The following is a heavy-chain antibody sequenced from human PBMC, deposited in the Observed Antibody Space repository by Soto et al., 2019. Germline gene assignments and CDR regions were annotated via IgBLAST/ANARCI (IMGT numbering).Heavy chain of an antibody. CDR1: GFTFDDYA. V-gene: IGHV3-43D*03. D-gene: IGHD6-6*01. J-gene: IGHJ6*02. CDR2: ISWDGGST. CDR3: AKDISPARPVTLYYYYYYGMDV. Sequence: GGSLRLSCAASGFTFDDYAMHWVRQAPGKGLEWVSLISWDGGSTYYAYSVKGRFTISRDNSKNSLYLQMNSLRAEDTALYYCAKDISPARPVTLYYYYYYGMDVWGQGTTVTVSS.